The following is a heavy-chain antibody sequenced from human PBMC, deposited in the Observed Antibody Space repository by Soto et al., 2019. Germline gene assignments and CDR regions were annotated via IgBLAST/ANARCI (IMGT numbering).Heavy chain of an antibody. D-gene: IGHD6-13*01. V-gene: IGHV3-21*01. CDR3: ARVKAAAAGTFAFDI. CDR1: GFTFSSYS. CDR2: ISSSSSYI. J-gene: IGHJ3*02. Sequence: GGSLRLSCAASGFTFSSYSMNWVRQAPGKGLEWVSSISSSSSYIYYADSVKGRFTISRDNAKNSLYLQMNSLRAEDTAVYSCARVKAAAAGTFAFDIWGQGTMVTVSS.